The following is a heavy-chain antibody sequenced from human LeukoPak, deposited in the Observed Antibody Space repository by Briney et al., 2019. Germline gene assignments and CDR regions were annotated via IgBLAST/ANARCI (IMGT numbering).Heavy chain of an antibody. CDR1: GFTFSSYW. D-gene: IGHD3/OR15-3a*01. CDR3: SRDYLGYLGFLDGA. Sequence: PGGTLRLSCAASGFTFSSYWMHWVRQAPGQGLVWFSRINSDGSSTSYADSAKCRFTISSDNAKNTLYPQMNSLRSAATAGSCISRDYLGYLGFLDGAWGQGTLVTVSS. J-gene: IGHJ5*02. CDR2: INSDGSST. V-gene: IGHV3-74*01.